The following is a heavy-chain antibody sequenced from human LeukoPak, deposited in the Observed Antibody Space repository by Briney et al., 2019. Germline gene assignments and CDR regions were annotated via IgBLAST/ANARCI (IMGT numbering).Heavy chain of an antibody. D-gene: IGHD2/OR15-2a*01. CDR1: GGSVSSGSYY. CDR3: ARLIYGKSDY. J-gene: IGHJ4*02. CDR2: IYYSGST. V-gene: IGHV4-39*01. Sequence: SETLSLTCTVSGGSVSSGSYYSSWIRQPPRKGLEWLGSIYYSGSTYYNPSLKSRVTISVDTSKNQFSLKLSSVTAGDTAVYYCARLIYGKSDYWGQGTLVTVSS.